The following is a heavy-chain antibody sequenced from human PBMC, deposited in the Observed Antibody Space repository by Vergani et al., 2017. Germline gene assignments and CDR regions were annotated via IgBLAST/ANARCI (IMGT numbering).Heavy chain of an antibody. CDR3: AKGLIQLITIFGMAPPPGFDY. D-gene: IGHD3-3*01. V-gene: IGHV3-23*01. Sequence: EVQLLESGGGLVQPGGSLTLSCAASGFTFSSYAMNWVRQAPGKGLEWVSGSIRDSTYYAASVKGRFTFSRDNSKNTMYLQMNSLRAEDTAVNYCAKGLIQLITIFGMAPPPGFDYWSQRTLVTVS. CDR1: GFTFSSYA. CDR2: SIRDST. J-gene: IGHJ4*02.